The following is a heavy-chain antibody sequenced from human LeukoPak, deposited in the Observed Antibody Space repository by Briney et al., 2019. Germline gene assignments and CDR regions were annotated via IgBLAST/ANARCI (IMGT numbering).Heavy chain of an antibody. D-gene: IGHD6-19*01. Sequence: SETLSLTCAVYGGSFSAYYWSWIRQPPGKGLEWIGEINHSGSTNYNPSLKSRVTISVDTSKNQSSLKLSSVTAADTAVYYCARGRGSGWYSPSGNWFDPWGQGTLVTVSS. CDR3: ARGRGSGWYSPSGNWFDP. V-gene: IGHV4-34*01. CDR1: GGSFSAYY. CDR2: INHSGST. J-gene: IGHJ5*02.